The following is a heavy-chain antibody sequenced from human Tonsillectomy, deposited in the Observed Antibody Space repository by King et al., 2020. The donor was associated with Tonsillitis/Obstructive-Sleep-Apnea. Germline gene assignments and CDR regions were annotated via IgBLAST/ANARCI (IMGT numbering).Heavy chain of an antibody. J-gene: IGHJ4*02. CDR3: VRLYSSSSTYFDY. CDR2: IYPDDSDT. V-gene: IGHV5-51*01. Sequence: VQLVESGAEVKKPGESLEISCKGSGYSFTNYWIGWVRQMPGKGLEWMGIIYPDDSDTRYSPSFQGQVTISADKSISTAYLQWSSLKASDTAVYYCVRLYSSSSTYFDYWGQGPLVTVSS. D-gene: IGHD6-6*01. CDR1: GYSFTNYW.